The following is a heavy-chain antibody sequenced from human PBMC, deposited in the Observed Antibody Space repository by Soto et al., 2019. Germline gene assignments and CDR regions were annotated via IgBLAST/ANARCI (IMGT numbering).Heavy chain of an antibody. CDR1: GFTFSSYA. V-gene: IGHV3-23*01. J-gene: IGHJ4*02. CDR3: AKAMGSTVTRLGGNCFDY. Sequence: GGSLRLSCAASGFTFSSYAMSWVRQAPGKGLEWVSAISGSGGSTYYADSVKGRFTISRDNSKNTLYLQMNSLRAEDTAVYYCAKAMGSTVTRLGGNCFDYWGQGTLVTVSS. D-gene: IGHD4-17*01. CDR2: ISGSGGST.